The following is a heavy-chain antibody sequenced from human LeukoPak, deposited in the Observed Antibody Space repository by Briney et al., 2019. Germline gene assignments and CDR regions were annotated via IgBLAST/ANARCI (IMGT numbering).Heavy chain of an antibody. CDR3: AKGRDAASYYLDY. D-gene: IGHD2-15*01. CDR1: GFTF. CDR2: ISGGGGYT. J-gene: IGHJ4*02. V-gene: IGHV3-23*01. Sequence: GGSLRLSCAASGFTFMSWVRQAPGKGLEWVSSISGGGGYTYYADSVKGRFTISRDNSEDIMYLQMNSLRAEDTAVYYCAKGRDAASYYLDYWGQGTLVSVSS.